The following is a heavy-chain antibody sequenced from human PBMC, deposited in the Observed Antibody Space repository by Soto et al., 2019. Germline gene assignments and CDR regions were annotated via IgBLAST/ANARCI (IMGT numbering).Heavy chain of an antibody. CDR3: ARDRTYYYGSGSYYRPKGGMDV. CDR2: INAGNGNT. D-gene: IGHD3-10*01. V-gene: IGHV1-3*01. CDR1: GYTFTSYA. Sequence: ASVKVSCKASGYTFTSYAMHWVRQAPGQRLEWMGWINAGNGNTKYSQKFQGRVTITRDTSASTAYIELSSLRSEDTAMYYCARDRTYYYGSGSYYRPKGGMDVWGQGTTVTVSS. J-gene: IGHJ6*02.